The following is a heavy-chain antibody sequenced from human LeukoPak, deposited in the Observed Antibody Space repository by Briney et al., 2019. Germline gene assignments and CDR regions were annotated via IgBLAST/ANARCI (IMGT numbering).Heavy chain of an antibody. CDR2: IKQDGSEK. CDR1: GFTFSSYW. D-gene: IGHD2-15*01. Sequence: GGSLRLSCAASGFTFSSYWMSRVRQAPGKGLEWVANIKQDGSEKYYVDSVKGRFTISRDNAKNSLYLQMNSLRAEDTAVYYCARGRRMARYCSGGSCYFDYWGQGTLVTVSS. J-gene: IGHJ4*02. V-gene: IGHV3-7*03. CDR3: ARGRRMARYCSGGSCYFDY.